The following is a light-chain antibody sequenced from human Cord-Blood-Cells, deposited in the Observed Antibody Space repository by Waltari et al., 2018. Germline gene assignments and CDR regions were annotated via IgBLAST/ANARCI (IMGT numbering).Light chain of an antibody. Sequence: IVITQTPATLSLSPGQRATPPCRASQSVSSNLARYQQKPGQAPRLLIYGASTRATGIPARFSGSGSGTEFTLTISSLQSEDFAVYYCQQYNNWPPLTFGGGTKVEIK. V-gene: IGKV3-15*01. CDR2: GAS. CDR1: QSVSSN. CDR3: QQYNNWPPLT. J-gene: IGKJ4*01.